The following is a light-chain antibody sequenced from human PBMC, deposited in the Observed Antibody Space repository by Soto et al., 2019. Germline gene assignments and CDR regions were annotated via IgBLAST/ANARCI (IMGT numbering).Light chain of an antibody. J-gene: IGKJ4*01. CDR3: QQYYVWNT. Sequence: IVMTQSPATLSVSPGESAIFSCRASQSVDSKLAWYQQKLGQAPRLLIYDASTRATGIPARFSGSGSGTEFTLTISSLQSEDFAIYYCQQYYVWNTFGGGTKVEIK. CDR2: DAS. V-gene: IGKV3D-15*01. CDR1: QSVDSK.